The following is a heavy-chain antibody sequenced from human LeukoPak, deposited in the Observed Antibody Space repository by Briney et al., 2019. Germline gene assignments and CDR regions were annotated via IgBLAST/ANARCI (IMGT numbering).Heavy chain of an antibody. CDR1: GGSISSYY. CDR2: IYYSGST. J-gene: IGHJ3*02. Sequence: PSETLSLTCTVSGGSISSYYWSWIRKPPGKGLEWLGYIYYSGSTNYNPSLKSRVTISVDTSKNQFSLKLSSVTAADTAVYYCARITILERLLDAFDIWGQGTMVTVSS. CDR3: ARITILERLLDAFDI. V-gene: IGHV4-59*01. D-gene: IGHD1-1*01.